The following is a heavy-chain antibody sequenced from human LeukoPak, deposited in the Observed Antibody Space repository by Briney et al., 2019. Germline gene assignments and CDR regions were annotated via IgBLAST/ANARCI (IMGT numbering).Heavy chain of an antibody. V-gene: IGHV1-46*03. Sequence: ASVKVSCKASGYTFTSYNMHWVRQGPGQGLEWMGIVDLSGGSTSYAQKFQGRVTVTRDTSTSTVYMELSSLRSEDTAVYYCARQYYDSSGYLTFDYWGQGTLATVPS. CDR2: VDLSGGST. CDR3: ARQYYDSSGYLTFDY. D-gene: IGHD3-22*01. J-gene: IGHJ4*02. CDR1: GYTFTSYN.